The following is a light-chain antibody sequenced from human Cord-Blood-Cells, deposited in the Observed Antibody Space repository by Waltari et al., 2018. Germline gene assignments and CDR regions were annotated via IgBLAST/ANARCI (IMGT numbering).Light chain of an antibody. CDR2: KDR. J-gene: IGLJ2*01. CDR3: QSADSSGTYVV. V-gene: IGLV3-25*02. Sequence: SYELTQPPSVSVSPGQTATTTCSGDALPKQYAYWYQQQPGQAPVLAIYKDRERPSGIPERFSGSSSGTTVTLTISGVQAEDEADYYCQSADSSGTYVVFGGGTKLTVL. CDR1: ALPKQY.